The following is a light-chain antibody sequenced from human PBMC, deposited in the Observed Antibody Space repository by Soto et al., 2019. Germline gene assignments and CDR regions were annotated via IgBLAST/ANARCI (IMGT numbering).Light chain of an antibody. J-gene: IGKJ4*01. CDR3: LQHNIYPLT. CDR1: QSISSY. V-gene: IGKV1-17*01. CDR2: AAS. Sequence: DLQMTQFPSTLSASVVDRVTITCRASQSISSYLNWYQQKPGKAPKRLIYAASSLQSGVPSRFSGSGSGTEFTLTISSLQPEYFATYYCLQHNIYPLTFGGGTKVDIK.